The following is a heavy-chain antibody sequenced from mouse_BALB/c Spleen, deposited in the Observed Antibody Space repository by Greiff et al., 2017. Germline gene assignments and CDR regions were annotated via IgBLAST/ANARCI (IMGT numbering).Heavy chain of an antibody. CDR2: ISDGGSYT. CDR3: ASLRFAY. J-gene: IGHJ3*01. CDR1: GFTFSDYY. V-gene: IGHV5-4*02. Sequence: EVHLVESGGGLVKPGGSLKLSCAASGFTFSDYYMYWVRQTPEKRLEWVATISDGGSYTYYPDSVKGRFTISRDNAKNNLYLQMSSLKSEDTAMYYCASLRFAYWGQGTLVTVSA.